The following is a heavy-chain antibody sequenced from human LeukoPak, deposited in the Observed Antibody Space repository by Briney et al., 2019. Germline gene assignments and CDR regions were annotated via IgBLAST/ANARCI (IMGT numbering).Heavy chain of an antibody. CDR2: IYCGGRI. J-gene: IGHJ3*02. V-gene: IGHV4-39*07. CDR1: AGSFRGDYY. D-gene: IGHD4-11*01. Sequence: NASQTLSLACTVSAGSFRGDYYGAWIRQPPGQGLEWIGSIYCGGRIYYNPSLKSLVSISIDTSNNDLSLKVTSVTAADTAGYYCARAPWAYGNYVHAFDIWGQGTMVTVSS. CDR3: ARAPWAYGNYVHAFDI.